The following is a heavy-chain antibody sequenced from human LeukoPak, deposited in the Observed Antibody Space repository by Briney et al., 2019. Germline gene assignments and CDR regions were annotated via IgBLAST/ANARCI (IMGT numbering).Heavy chain of an antibody. CDR1: GGSFSGYF. D-gene: IGHD3-9*01. V-gene: IGHV4-34*01. Sequence: SETLSLTCAVYGGSFSGYFWRWIRQPPGKGLEWIGEINYSGSTNYNPSLKSRVTISVDPSKNQFSLKLSSVTAADTAVYYCASSAYYDILTGYYPFDYWGQGTLVTVSS. CDR3: ASSAYYDILTGYYPFDY. CDR2: INYSGST. J-gene: IGHJ4*02.